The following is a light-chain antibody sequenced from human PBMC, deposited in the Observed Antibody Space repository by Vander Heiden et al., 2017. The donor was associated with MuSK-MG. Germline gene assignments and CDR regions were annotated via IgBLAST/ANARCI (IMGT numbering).Light chain of an antibody. CDR1: SSNIGAGYD. J-gene: IGLJ2*01. Sequence: QSVLTQPPPISWAPGQRVTISCTGSSSNIGAGYDVHWYQQLPGAAPKLLMYSNNNRPSGVPDRFSGSKSGTSASLAITGLQADDEADYYCQSYDSSLSVVIFGGGTKLTVL. CDR2: SNN. V-gene: IGLV1-40*01. CDR3: QSYDSSLSVVI.